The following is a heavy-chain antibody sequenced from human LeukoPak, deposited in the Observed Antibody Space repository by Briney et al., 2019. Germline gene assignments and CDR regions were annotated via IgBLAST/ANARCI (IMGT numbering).Heavy chain of an antibody. CDR3: AKDFGELLYGDTFDI. D-gene: IGHD3-10*01. J-gene: IGHJ3*02. CDR2: MSYDGTNK. CDR1: GFIFSSYG. V-gene: IGHV3-30*18. Sequence: PGRSLRLSCAASGFIFSSYGMHWVRQAPGKGLEWVAVMSYDGTNKYYADSVKRRFTISRDNSKNTLYLQMNSLRAEDTAVYYCAKDFGELLYGDTFDIWGQGTMVAVSS.